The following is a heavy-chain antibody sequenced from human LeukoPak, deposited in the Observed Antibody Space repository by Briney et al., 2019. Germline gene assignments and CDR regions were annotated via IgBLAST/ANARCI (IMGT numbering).Heavy chain of an antibody. D-gene: IGHD3-10*01. Sequence: SVKVSCKASGGTFSSYAISWVRQAPGQGLEWMGGIIPIFGTANYAQKFQGRVTITADESTSTAYMEPSSLRSDDTAVYYCARDRGSGSYFSNDYWGQGTLVTVSS. V-gene: IGHV1-69*13. CDR3: ARDRGSGSYFSNDY. CDR2: IIPIFGTA. J-gene: IGHJ4*02. CDR1: GGTFSSYA.